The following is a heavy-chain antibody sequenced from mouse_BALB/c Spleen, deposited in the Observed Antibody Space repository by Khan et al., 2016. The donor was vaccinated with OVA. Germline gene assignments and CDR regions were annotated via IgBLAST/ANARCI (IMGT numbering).Heavy chain of an antibody. V-gene: IGHV1-4*01. CDR2: INPSSGYT. CDR1: GYTFTSYT. Sequence: QVQLQQSGTELARPGASVKMSCKASGYTFTSYTMHWVKQRPGQGLEWIGYINPSSGYTNYNQKFKDKATLTADKSSITAYMQLSSLTSEDSAIYYCAREGAYYRSDGWFAYWGQGTLVCFSA. J-gene: IGHJ3*01. CDR3: AREGAYYRSDGWFAY. D-gene: IGHD2-14*01.